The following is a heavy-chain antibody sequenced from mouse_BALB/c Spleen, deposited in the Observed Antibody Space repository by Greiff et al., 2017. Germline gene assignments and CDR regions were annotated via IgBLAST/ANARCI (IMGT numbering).Heavy chain of an antibody. D-gene: IGHD1-1*01. V-gene: IGHV5-6*01. CDR1: GFTFTSYG. J-gene: IGHJ1*01. Sequence: EVQRVESGGDLVKPGGSLKISCAASGFTFTSYGMSWVRQTPDKRLEWVANISTGGSYTYYPDRLKGRFTISRDNTKNTLYLQLSSLKSEDTAMYYCARHSHVTTDWDVGGAGTTVTVSS. CDR3: ARHSHVTTDWDV. CDR2: ISTGGSYT.